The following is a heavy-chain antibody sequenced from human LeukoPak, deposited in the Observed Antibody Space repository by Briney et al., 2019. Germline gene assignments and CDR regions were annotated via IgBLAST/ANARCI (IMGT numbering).Heavy chain of an antibody. CDR3: ARDPWSYYYMDV. J-gene: IGHJ6*03. V-gene: IGHV4-59*01. CDR2: IYYSGST. Sequence: SETLSLTXTVSGGSIRSYYWSWIRQPPGKGLEWIGYIYYSGSTNYSPSLKSRVTISVDTSKNQFSLKLSSVTAADTAVYYCARDPWSYYYMDVWGKGTTVTVSS. CDR1: GGSIRSYY. D-gene: IGHD2-8*01.